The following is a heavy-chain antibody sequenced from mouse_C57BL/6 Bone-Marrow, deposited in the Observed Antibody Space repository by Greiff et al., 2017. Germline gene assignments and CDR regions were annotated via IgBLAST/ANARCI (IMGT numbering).Heavy chain of an antibody. J-gene: IGHJ4*01. Sequence: QVQLKESGAELVRPGASVKLSCKASGYTFTDYYINWVKQRPGQGLEWIARIYPGSGNTYYNEKFKGKATLTAEKSSSTAYMQLSSLTSEDSAVYFCARRYYGSSSHDYYAMDYWGQGTSVTVSS. V-gene: IGHV1-76*01. D-gene: IGHD1-1*01. CDR1: GYTFTDYY. CDR3: ARRYYGSSSHDYYAMDY. CDR2: IYPGSGNT.